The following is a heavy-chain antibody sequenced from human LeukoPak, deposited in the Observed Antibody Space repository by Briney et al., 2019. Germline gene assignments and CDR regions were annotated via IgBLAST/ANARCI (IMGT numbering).Heavy chain of an antibody. CDR2: IRSKAYGGTT. V-gene: IGHV3-49*04. J-gene: IGHJ4*02. Sequence: PGASLRLSCTASGFTFCDYAMSWVRQAPGKGLEWVGFIRSKAYGGTTEYAASVKGRFTISRDDSKSIAYLQMNSLKTEDTAVYYCTRVLNGDYGTFDYWGQGTLVTVSS. CDR1: GFTFCDYA. D-gene: IGHD4-17*01. CDR3: TRVLNGDYGTFDY.